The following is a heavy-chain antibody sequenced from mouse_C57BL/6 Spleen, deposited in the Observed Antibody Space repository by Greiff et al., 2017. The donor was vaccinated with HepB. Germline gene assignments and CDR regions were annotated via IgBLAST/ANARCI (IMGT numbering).Heavy chain of an antibody. J-gene: IGHJ3*01. Sequence: QVQLQQPGAELVKPGASVKMSCKASGYTFTSYWITWVKQRPGQGLEWIGDIYPGSGSTNYNEKFKSKATLTVDPSSSTAYMQLSSLTSEDSAVYYCARGQAMVTTGRFAYWGQGTLVTVSA. V-gene: IGHV1-55*01. CDR3: ARGQAMVTTGRFAY. CDR1: GYTFTSYW. CDR2: IYPGSGST. D-gene: IGHD2-2*01.